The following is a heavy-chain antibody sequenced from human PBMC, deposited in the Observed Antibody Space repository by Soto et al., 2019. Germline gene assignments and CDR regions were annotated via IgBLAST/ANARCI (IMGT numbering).Heavy chain of an antibody. CDR2: IIPIFGTA. V-gene: IGHV1-69*01. CDR1: GGTFSRYS. D-gene: IGHD1-26*01. Sequence: QLQLVQSGAEVTKPGSSVKVSCQASGGTFSRYSSNWVRQAPGQGLEWMGEIIPIFGTANYAQKFQGRVTITADESTSTAYMELSSLRSEDTAVYYCARDGGRHSGGIDYWGQGTLVTVSS. J-gene: IGHJ4*02. CDR3: ARDGGRHSGGIDY.